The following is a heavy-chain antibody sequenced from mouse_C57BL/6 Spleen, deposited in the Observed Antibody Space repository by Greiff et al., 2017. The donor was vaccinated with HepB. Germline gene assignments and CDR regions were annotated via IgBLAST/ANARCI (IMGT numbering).Heavy chain of an antibody. D-gene: IGHD2-4*01. J-gene: IGHJ3*01. CDR3: ASRYDYDDEAWFAY. V-gene: IGHV5-4*03. Sequence: EVMLVESGGGLVKPGGSLKLSCAASGFTFSSYAMSWVRQTPEKRLEWVATISDGGSYTYYPDNVKGRFTISRDNAKNNLYLQMSHLKSEDTAMYYCASRYDYDDEAWFAYWGQGTLVTVSA. CDR1: GFTFSSYA. CDR2: ISDGGSYT.